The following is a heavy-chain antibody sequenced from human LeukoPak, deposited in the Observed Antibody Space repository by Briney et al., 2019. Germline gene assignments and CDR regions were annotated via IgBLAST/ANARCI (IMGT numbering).Heavy chain of an antibody. Sequence: HRASVKVSCKASGYTFTKYVVHWIRQAPGQRPEWRGWINAGNGDTKYSQNFQGGVTITRDTSASTTYMELSSLTSEDTALYYCARDDCGDTCYPGGYWGQGTLVTVSS. J-gene: IGHJ4*02. CDR2: INAGNGDT. V-gene: IGHV1-3*01. D-gene: IGHD2-2*01. CDR1: GYTFTKYV. CDR3: ARDDCGDTCYPGGY.